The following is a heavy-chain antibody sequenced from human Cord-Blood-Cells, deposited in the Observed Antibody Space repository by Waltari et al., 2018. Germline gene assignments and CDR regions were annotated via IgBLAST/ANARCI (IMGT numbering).Heavy chain of an antibody. V-gene: IGHV1-69*01. CDR3: ARRGRDYSNYYYHGMDV. J-gene: IGHJ6*02. D-gene: IGHD4-4*01. Sequence: QVQLVQSGAEVKKPGSSVKVSCKASGGTFSSYAISWVRQAPGQGLEWMGGIIPIFGTANYAQKFQGRVTITADESTSTAYMELSSLRSEDTAVYYCARRGRDYSNYYYHGMDVWGQGTTVTVSS. CDR1: GGTFSSYA. CDR2: IIPIFGTA.